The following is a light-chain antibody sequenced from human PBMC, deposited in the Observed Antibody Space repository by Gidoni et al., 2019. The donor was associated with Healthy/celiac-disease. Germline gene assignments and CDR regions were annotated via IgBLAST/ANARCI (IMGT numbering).Light chain of an antibody. Sequence: IVFTQSPATLSLSPGERATLSCRASQSVSSYLAWYQQKPGQAPRLLIYDASNRATGIPARFSGSGSGTDFTLTSSSLEPEDFAVYYCQQRSNWPPLTVGGGTKVEIK. J-gene: IGKJ4*01. CDR3: QQRSNWPPLT. V-gene: IGKV3-11*01. CDR1: QSVSSY. CDR2: DAS.